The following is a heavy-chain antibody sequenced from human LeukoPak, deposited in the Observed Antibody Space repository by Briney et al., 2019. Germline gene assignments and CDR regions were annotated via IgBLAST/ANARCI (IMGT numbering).Heavy chain of an antibody. Sequence: ASVKVSCKASGCTFTGYYMQWVRQAPGQGLEWMGWINPNSGDTDYAQKFQGRVTMTRDTTISTVYMELSGLRSDDTAVYYCARESVAGTLNYYFNNWGQGTLVTVSS. CDR2: INPNSGDT. CDR3: ARESVAGTLNYYFNN. V-gene: IGHV1-2*02. CDR1: GCTFTGYY. J-gene: IGHJ4*02. D-gene: IGHD6-19*01.